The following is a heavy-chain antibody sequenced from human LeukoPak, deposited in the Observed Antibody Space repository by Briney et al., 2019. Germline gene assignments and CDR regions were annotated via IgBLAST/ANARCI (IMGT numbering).Heavy chain of an antibody. D-gene: IGHD5-12*01. Sequence: PGGSLRLSCAASGFTFSSYSMNWVRQAPGKGLEWVSSISSSSSYIYYADSVKGRFTISRDNAKNSPYLQMNSLRAEDTAVYYCARDPPGRAWLRFTSDYWGQGTLVTVSS. CDR2: ISSSSSYI. J-gene: IGHJ4*02. CDR3: ARDPPGRAWLRFTSDY. CDR1: GFTFSSYS. V-gene: IGHV3-21*01.